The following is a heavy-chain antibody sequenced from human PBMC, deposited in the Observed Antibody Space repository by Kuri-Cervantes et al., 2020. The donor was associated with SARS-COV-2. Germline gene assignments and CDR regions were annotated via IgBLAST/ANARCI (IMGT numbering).Heavy chain of an antibody. Sequence: SETLSLTCTVSGDSISGGDYNWSWIRQAPGKGLEWIGNIYYSGITHYASSLKSRVTMSIDTSKNEFSLELRSVTAADTAVYFCARGGAYFGSTTFFNYPDYWGQGTLVTVSS. D-gene: IGHD3-10*01. V-gene: IGHV4-30-4*01. CDR1: GDSISGGDYN. CDR2: IYYSGIT. CDR3: ARGGAYFGSTTFFNYPDY. J-gene: IGHJ4*02.